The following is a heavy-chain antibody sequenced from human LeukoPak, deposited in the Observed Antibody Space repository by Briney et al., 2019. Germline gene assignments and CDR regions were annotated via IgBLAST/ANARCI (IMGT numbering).Heavy chain of an antibody. CDR3: ASSMIVGRFDY. J-gene: IGHJ4*02. D-gene: IGHD3-22*01. Sequence: GGSLRLSCAASGFTFSNYNMNWVRQAPGKGLEWVSSISSSSSYIYYADSVKGRFTISRDNAKNSLYLQMNSLRAEDTAVYYCASSMIVGRFDYWGQGTLVTVSS. V-gene: IGHV3-21*01. CDR2: ISSSSSYI. CDR1: GFTFSNYN.